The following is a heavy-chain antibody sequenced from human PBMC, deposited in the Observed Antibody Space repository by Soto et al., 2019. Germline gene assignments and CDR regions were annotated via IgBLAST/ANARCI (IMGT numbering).Heavy chain of an antibody. Sequence: QLQLQESGPGLVKPSETLSLTCTVSGGSISSSSYYWGWIRQPPGKGLEWIGSIYYSGSTYYNPSLKSRVTISVDTSKNQFSLKLSSVTAADTAVYYCARLVGYRAGYFDLWGRGTLVTVSS. CDR1: GGSISSSSYY. D-gene: IGHD1-1*01. CDR2: IYYSGST. CDR3: ARLVGYRAGYFDL. V-gene: IGHV4-39*01. J-gene: IGHJ2*01.